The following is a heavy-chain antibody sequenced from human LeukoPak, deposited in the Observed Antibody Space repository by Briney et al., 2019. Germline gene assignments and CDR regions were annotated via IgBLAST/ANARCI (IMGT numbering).Heavy chain of an antibody. CDR1: GGSISSGGYY. V-gene: IGHV4-31*03. CDR2: IYYSGST. D-gene: IGHD3-16*02. Sequence: SQTLSLTCTVSGGSISSGGYYWSWIRQHPGKGLEWIGCIYYSGSTYYNPSLKSRVTISVDTSKNQFSLKLSSVTAADTAVYYCARAGVGYYDYVWGSYRYQWFDPWGQGTLVTVSS. J-gene: IGHJ5*02. CDR3: ARAGVGYYDYVWGSYRYQWFDP.